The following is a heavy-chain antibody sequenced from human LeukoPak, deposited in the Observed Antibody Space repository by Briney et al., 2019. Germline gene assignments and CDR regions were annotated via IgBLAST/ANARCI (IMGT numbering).Heavy chain of an antibody. V-gene: IGHV3-73*01. J-gene: IGHJ4*02. Sequence: SGGSLRLSCAASGFTFSGSAMHWVRQASGKGLEWVGLIRSSTNNYATAYAASVRGRFTISRDASKDTTYLQMNSLKTEDTAVYYCTCGSGWYSPDYWGQGTLVTVSS. CDR2: IRSSTNNYAT. D-gene: IGHD6-19*01. CDR1: GFTFSGSA. CDR3: TCGSGWYSPDY.